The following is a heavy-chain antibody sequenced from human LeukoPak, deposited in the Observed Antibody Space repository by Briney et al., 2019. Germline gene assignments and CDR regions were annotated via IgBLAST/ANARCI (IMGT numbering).Heavy chain of an antibody. CDR2: IYYSGST. V-gene: IGHV4-39*01. CDR3: ARHRVRGSGRGGRTDY. D-gene: IGHD3-10*01. J-gene: IGHJ4*02. Sequence: PSETLSLTCTVSGGSISSSSYYWSWIRQPPGKGLEWIGSIYYSGSTYYNPSLKSRVTISVDTSKNQFSLKLSSVTAADTAVYYCARHRVRGSGRGGRTDYWGQGTLVTVSS. CDR1: GGSISSSSYY.